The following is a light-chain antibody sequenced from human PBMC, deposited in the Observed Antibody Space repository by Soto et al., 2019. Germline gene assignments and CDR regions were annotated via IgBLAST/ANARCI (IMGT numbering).Light chain of an antibody. CDR2: LGS. V-gene: IGKV2-28*01. J-gene: IGKJ1*01. Sequence: DIVLTQSPLSLPVTPGEPASITCRSSQSLLYSNGYNYLDWYLQKPGQSPQLLIYLGSTLKISRVEPEDVGVYYCMQPLLTPWTFGQGTKVEIK. CDR3: MQPLLTPWT. CDR1: QSLLYSNGYNY.